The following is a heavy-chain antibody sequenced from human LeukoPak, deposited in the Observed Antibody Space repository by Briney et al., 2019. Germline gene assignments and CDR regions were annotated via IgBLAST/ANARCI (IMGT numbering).Heavy chain of an antibody. V-gene: IGHV3-33*01. CDR3: ARDLHYYYYMDA. Sequence: GGSPRLSCAASGFTFSSYGMHWVRQAPGKGLEWVAVIWYDGSNKYYADSVKGRFTISRDNSKNTLYLQMNSLRAEDTAVYYCARDLHYYYYMDAWGKGTTVTVSS. CDR2: IWYDGSNK. J-gene: IGHJ6*03. CDR1: GFTFSSYG.